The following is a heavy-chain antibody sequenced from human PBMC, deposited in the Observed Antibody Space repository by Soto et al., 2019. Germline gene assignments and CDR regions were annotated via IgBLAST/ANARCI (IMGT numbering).Heavy chain of an antibody. J-gene: IGHJ4*02. CDR3: AHKGPEDWPLDY. CDR1: GFTFSPYS. V-gene: IGHV3-48*04. CDR2: IGTSSSTT. Sequence: GGSLRLSCAASGFTFSPYSMSWVRQAPGKGLEWVSYIGTSSSTTYYADSVKGRFTITKDTSKNQVVLTMTNMDPMDTGTYYCAHKGPEDWPLDYWGQGTLVTVSS. D-gene: IGHD3-9*01.